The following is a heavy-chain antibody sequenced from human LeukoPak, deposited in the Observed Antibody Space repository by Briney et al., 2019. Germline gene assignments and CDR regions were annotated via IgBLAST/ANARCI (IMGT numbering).Heavy chain of an antibody. J-gene: IGHJ6*02. CDR3: ARAEKVERATSTFNWVRPERRYYSGLDV. CDR1: GVPFSNYC. D-gene: IGHD1-14*01. Sequence: SETLSLTCAIHGVPFSNYCWSWIRQSPGRELEWIVDIDHDGDATHNPSLRSRIGTAIDTSKNQFSLRLNSVTAADTAVYYCARAEKVERATSTFNWVRPERRYYSGLDVWGQGSAVIVSS. CDR2: IDHDGDA. V-gene: IGHV4-34*01.